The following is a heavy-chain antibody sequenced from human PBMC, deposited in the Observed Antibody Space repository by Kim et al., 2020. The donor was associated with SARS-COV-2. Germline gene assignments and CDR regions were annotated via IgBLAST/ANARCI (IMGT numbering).Heavy chain of an antibody. CDR3: ARDLQEAAGRD. V-gene: IGHV3-72*01. CDR1: GFTFSDHY. D-gene: IGHD6-13*01. J-gene: IGHJ4*02. CDR2: SRDKANSYTT. Sequence: GGSLRLSCVASGFTFSDHYMDWVRQAPGKGLEWVGRSRDKANSYTTEYAASVKGRFTISRDDSKNSLYLQMNSLKTEDTAVYYCARDLQEAAGRDWGQGTLVTVAS.